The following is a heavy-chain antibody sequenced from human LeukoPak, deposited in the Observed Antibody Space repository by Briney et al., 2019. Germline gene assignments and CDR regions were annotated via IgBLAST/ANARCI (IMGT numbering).Heavy chain of an antibody. V-gene: IGHV3-74*01. CDR2: INTDASST. J-gene: IGHJ4*02. CDR3: VRDDSYSLR. D-gene: IGHD2-21*02. CDR1: GFTFSSYW. Sequence: PGGSLRLSCVASGFTFSSYWMHWVRQVPGKGLVWVSRINTDASSTTYADAVKGRFTISRDNAKNTLYLQMHSLRAEDTAVYYCVRDDSYSLRWGQGTLVTVSS.